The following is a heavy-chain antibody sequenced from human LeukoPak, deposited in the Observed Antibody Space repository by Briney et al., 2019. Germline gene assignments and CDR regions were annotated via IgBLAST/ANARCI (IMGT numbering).Heavy chain of an antibody. D-gene: IGHD3-16*01. V-gene: IGHV6-1*01. CDR2: TYYRSKWYN. CDR3: ARDEIAAATAYSLDY. Sequence: SQTLSLTRVISGDSVSRNSAAWNWIRQSPSRGLEWLGRTYYRSKWYNDYAVSMKGRITFNADTSKNQFSLQLNSVTPEDTAVYYCARDEIAAATAYSLDYWGQGTLVTVSS. J-gene: IGHJ4*02. CDR1: GDSVSRNSAA.